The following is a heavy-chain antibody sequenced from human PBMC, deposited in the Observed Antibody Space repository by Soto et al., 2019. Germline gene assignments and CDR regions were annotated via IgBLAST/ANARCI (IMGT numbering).Heavy chain of an antibody. V-gene: IGHV4-34*01. CDR1: GGSFSGYY. D-gene: IGHD2-8*01. CDR3: ATLLGYCTNGVCLDY. CDR2: TNHSGST. Sequence: SETLSLTCAVYGGSFSGYYWSWIRQPPGKGLEWIGETNHSGSTNYNPSLKSRVTISVDTSKNQFSLKLSSVTAADTAVYYCATLLGYCTNGVCLDYWGQGTLVTVSS. J-gene: IGHJ4*02.